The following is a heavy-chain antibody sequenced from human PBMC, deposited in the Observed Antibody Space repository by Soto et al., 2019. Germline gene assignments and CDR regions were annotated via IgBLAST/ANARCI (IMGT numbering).Heavy chain of an antibody. V-gene: IGHV4-61*01. Sequence: SETLSLTCTVSGDSVTSGNYYWTWIRQPPGKGLEWVGHIYYSGSTNYSPSLKSRVTISLNTPNNQFSLKVTSVTAADTAVYYCATGGTYYYDSSGYYYRSDAFDIWGQGTMVTVSS. J-gene: IGHJ3*02. CDR2: IYYSGST. CDR3: ATGGTYYYDSSGYYYRSDAFDI. CDR1: GDSVTSGNYY. D-gene: IGHD3-22*01.